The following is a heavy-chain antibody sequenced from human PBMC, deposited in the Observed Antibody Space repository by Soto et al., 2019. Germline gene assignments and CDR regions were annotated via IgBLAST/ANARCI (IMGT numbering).Heavy chain of an antibody. CDR1: GFTFSSYG. D-gene: IGHD5-12*01. CDR2: IWYDGSNK. V-gene: IGHV3-33*01. J-gene: IGHJ5*02. CDR3: AREVDIVATIDSPRGWFDP. Sequence: QVQLVESGGGVVQPGRSLRLSCAASGFTFSSYGMHWVRQAPGKGLEWVAVIWYDGSNKYYADSVKGRFTISRDNSKNTLYLQMNSLRAEDTAVYYCAREVDIVATIDSPRGWFDPWGQGTLVTVSS.